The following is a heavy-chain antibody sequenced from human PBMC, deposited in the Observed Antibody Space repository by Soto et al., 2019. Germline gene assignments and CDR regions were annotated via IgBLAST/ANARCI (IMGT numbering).Heavy chain of an antibody. Sequence: QVQLQQWGAGLLKPSETLSLTCAVYGGSFSGYYWSWIRQPPGKGLEWIGEINHSGSTNYNPSLKSRVTISVDTSKHQFSLKLSSVTAADTAVYYCARGRDIVVVVATKKGAFDIWGQGTMVTVSS. CDR2: INHSGST. V-gene: IGHV4-34*01. J-gene: IGHJ3*02. CDR3: ARGRDIVVVVATKKGAFDI. CDR1: GGSFSGYY. D-gene: IGHD2-15*01.